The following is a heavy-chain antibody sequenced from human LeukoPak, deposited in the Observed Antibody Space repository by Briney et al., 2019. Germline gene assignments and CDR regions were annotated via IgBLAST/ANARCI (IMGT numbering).Heavy chain of an antibody. J-gene: IGHJ5*02. CDR3: ARDALVGSTWNNWFDP. Sequence: PSETLSLTCTVSGGSISSYYWSWIRQPPGKELEWIGYIYYSGSTNYNPSLKSRVTISVDTSKNQFSLKLSSVTAADTAVYYCARDALVGSTWNNWFDPWGQGTLVTVSS. CDR2: IYYSGST. D-gene: IGHD6-13*01. V-gene: IGHV4-59*01. CDR1: GGSISSYY.